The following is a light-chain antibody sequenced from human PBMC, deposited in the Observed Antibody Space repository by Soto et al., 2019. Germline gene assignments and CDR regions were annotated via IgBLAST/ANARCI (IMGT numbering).Light chain of an antibody. CDR2: DAS. CDR3: QQYDIWPPYT. CDR1: QNIRSS. J-gene: IGKJ2*01. V-gene: IGKV3-15*01. Sequence: EIVMTQSPATLSVSPGGRATLSCRASQNIRSSLAWYQQRPGQAPRLLIYDASTRATGIPPRFSGGGSGTEFTVTISSLQSEDFAIYYCQQYDIWPPYTFGQGTKVDIK.